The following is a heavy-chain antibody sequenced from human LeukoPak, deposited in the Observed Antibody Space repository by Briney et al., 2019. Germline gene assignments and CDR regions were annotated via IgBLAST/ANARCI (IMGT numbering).Heavy chain of an antibody. CDR1: GFTFSSYA. D-gene: IGHD6-13*01. V-gene: IGHV3-23*01. CDR2: ISGSGGST. CDR3: ARKSTAARLDDY. J-gene: IGHJ4*02. Sequence: GGSLRLPCAASGFTFSSYAMSWVRQAPGKGLEWVSAISGSGGSTYCADSVKGRFTISRDNSKNTLYLQMNSLRAEDTAVYYCARKSTAARLDDYWGQGTLVTVSS.